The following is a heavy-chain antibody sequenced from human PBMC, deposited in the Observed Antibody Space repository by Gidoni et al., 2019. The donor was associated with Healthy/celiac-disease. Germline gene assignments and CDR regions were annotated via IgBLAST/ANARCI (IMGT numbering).Heavy chain of an antibody. J-gene: IGHJ6*02. D-gene: IGHD2-2*01. Sequence: QVQLVESGGGVVQPGRSLRLSCAASGFPFSSYAMHLVRQAPGKGLEWVAVISYDGSNKYYADSVKGRFTISRDNSKNTLYLQMNSLRAEDTAVYYCARAPSNCSSTSCYPKDYYGMDVWGQGTTVTVSS. V-gene: IGHV3-30-3*01. CDR1: GFPFSSYA. CDR3: ARAPSNCSSTSCYPKDYYGMDV. CDR2: ISYDGSNK.